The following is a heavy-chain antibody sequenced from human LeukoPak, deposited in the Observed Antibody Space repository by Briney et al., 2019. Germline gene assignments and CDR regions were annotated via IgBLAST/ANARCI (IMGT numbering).Heavy chain of an antibody. CDR2: IYPGDSDT. V-gene: IGHV5-51*01. CDR1: GSRFTNYW. D-gene: IGHD3-22*01. J-gene: IGHJ4*02. Sequence: GESLQISCKGSGSRFTNYWIGWVRQMPGKGLEWMGIIYPGDSDTRYSPSFQGQVTISADKSISTAYLQWSSLKASDTAMYYCARSHSSGYYYPFDYWGQGTLVTVSS. CDR3: ARSHSSGYYYPFDY.